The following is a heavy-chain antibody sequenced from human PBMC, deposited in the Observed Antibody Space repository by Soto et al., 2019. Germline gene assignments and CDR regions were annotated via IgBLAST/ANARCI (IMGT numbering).Heavy chain of an antibody. J-gene: IGHJ5*02. Sequence: PSETLSLTCTVSGGSISTDYWSWIRQPPGKGLEWIGYIYYSGSTNYNPSLKGRVTISLDTSKNQFSLKLSSVTAADTALYYCAKGGRPYTSTYNWFDPWGQGTLVTVSS. CDR3: AKGGRPYTSTYNWFDP. V-gene: IGHV4-59*01. CDR1: GGSISTDY. D-gene: IGHD1-20*01. CDR2: IYYSGST.